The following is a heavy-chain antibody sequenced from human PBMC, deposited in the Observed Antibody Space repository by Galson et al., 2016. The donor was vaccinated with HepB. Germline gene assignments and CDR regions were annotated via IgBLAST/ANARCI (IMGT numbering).Heavy chain of an antibody. CDR1: GASIRSYY. J-gene: IGHJ4*02. Sequence: ETLSLTCTVSGASIRSYYWSWIRQPPGKGLEWIGYIYYSGMTYYNPSLESRIVIFAETYKNQFSLKLSSVTAADTAFYYCARGGPDFGDFQWGQGTLITVSS. D-gene: IGHD4-17*01. V-gene: IGHV4-59*12. CDR3: ARGGPDFGDFQ. CDR2: IYYSGMT.